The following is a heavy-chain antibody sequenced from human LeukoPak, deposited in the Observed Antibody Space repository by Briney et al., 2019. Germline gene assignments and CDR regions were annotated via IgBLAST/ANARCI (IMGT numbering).Heavy chain of an antibody. CDR1: GASISSYY. CDR2: IYYSGTA. J-gene: IGHJ5*02. D-gene: IGHD3-9*01. Sequence: PSETLSLTCTISGASISSYYWSWIRQPPGQGLEWIGYIYYSGTAYYNPSLKSRVTISVDTSKNQFSLKLSSVTAADTAVYYCARALFKSRYVDSPWFDPWGQGTLVTVSS. V-gene: IGHV4-59*01. CDR3: ARALFKSRYVDSPWFDP.